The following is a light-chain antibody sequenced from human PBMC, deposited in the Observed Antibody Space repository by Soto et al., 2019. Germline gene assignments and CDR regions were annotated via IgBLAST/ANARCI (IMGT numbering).Light chain of an antibody. CDR2: DAS. Sequence: DIPMTQSPSTLSASVGDRVTITCRASQSISSWLAWYQQKPGKAPKLLIYDASSLESGVPSRFSGSGSGTEFTLTISSLQPDDFATYYCQQYNSALTFGQGTKLEIK. J-gene: IGKJ2*01. CDR3: QQYNSALT. V-gene: IGKV1-5*01. CDR1: QSISSW.